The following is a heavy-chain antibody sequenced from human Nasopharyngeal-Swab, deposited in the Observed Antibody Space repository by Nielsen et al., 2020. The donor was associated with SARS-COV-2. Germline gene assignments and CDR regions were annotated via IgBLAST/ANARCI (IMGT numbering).Heavy chain of an antibody. D-gene: IGHD3-22*01. CDR3: ASPQGSSGHYYMDV. Sequence: WIRQPPGKDLEWIGYISHSGTTYYNPSLKSRLLISLDRSENQFSLKLNSVTAADTAVYYCASPQGSSGHYYMDVWGKGTTVTVSS. V-gene: IGHV4-30-2*01. J-gene: IGHJ6*03. CDR2: ISHSGTT.